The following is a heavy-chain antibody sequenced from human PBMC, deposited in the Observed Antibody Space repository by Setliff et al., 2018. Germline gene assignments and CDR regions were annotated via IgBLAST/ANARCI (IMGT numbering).Heavy chain of an antibody. Sequence: PGGSLRLSCAASGFTFRSYAMSWVRQAPGKGLEWVSGVSGSGGSTYYTDSVKGRFTISRDNSKNTLYLQMNSLRAEDTAVYYCAKDSSYSMIVVVIPFDYWGQGTLVTVPQ. J-gene: IGHJ4*02. CDR2: VSGSGGST. CDR1: GFTFRSYA. D-gene: IGHD3-22*01. CDR3: AKDSSYSMIVVVIPFDY. V-gene: IGHV3-23*01.